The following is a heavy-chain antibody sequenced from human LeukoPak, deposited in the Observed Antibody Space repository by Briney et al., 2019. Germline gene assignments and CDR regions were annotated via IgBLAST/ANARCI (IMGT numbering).Heavy chain of an antibody. CDR1: GFTVSSNY. V-gene: IGHV3-23*01. CDR2: ISGSGGST. Sequence: GGSLRLSCAASGFTVSSNYMSWVRQAPGKGLEWVSGISGSGGSTYYADSVKGRFTISRDNSKNTLYLQMNSLRAEDTAVYYSAKDRTTVVRPTSFGYWGQGTLVTVSS. CDR3: AKDRTTVVRPTSFGY. D-gene: IGHD4-17*01. J-gene: IGHJ4*02.